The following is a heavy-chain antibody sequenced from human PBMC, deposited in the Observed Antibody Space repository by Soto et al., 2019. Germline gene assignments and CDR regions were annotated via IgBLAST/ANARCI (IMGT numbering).Heavy chain of an antibody. CDR1: GFTFSRYS. D-gene: IGHD3-3*01. Sequence: EVQLVESGGGLVQPGGSLRLSCSGSGFTFSRYSLMWFGQAPGKGLEYVSTINSIGDNTWYAGSVKGRFTTSRDNSMNTVYLQMSSLRFEDTSVYYCVTFYHFWSGSTEVLGPAPWGQGTLVTVSS. CDR2: INSIGDNT. J-gene: IGHJ5*02. CDR3: VTFYHFWSGSTEVLGPAP. V-gene: IGHV3-64D*08.